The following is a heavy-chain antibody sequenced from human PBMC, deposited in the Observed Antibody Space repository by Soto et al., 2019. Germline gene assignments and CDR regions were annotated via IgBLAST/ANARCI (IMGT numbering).Heavy chain of an antibody. J-gene: IGHJ5*02. CDR1: GFTFSSYG. V-gene: IGHV3-33*01. Sequence: QVQLVESGGGAVQPGRSLRLSCAASGFTFSSYGMHWVRQAPGKGLEWVAVIWYDGRNKYYVDSVKGRFTISRDNSKNTLPLQMNSLRAEDTAMYYCARDFESRFDPWGQGTLVTVSS. CDR3: ARDFESRFDP. D-gene: IGHD3-9*01. CDR2: IWYDGRNK.